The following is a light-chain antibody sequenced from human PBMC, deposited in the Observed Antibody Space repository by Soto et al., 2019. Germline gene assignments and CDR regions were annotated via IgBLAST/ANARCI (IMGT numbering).Light chain of an antibody. V-gene: IGKV3-11*01. Sequence: EVVLTQSPATLTLSPGERATLSGRASQSVSRYVASYQKKPRQAPRLVIYDATNRATGIPARFGGSGSGTDFTLTISSLEPEDFAVYYCQQRQHWPPITFGQGTRLEIK. J-gene: IGKJ5*01. CDR3: QQRQHWPPIT. CDR1: QSVSRY. CDR2: DAT.